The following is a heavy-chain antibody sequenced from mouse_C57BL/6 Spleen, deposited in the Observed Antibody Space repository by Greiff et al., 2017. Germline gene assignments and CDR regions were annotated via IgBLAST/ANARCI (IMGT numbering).Heavy chain of an antibody. Sequence: EVQLQQSGAELVKPAASVKLSCTASGFNIKDYYMHWVKQRTEQGLEWIGRIDPEDGATKYAPKFQGKATITADTSSNTAYRQLSILTSEDTAVYYVSSPLVLRYPAWFAYWGQGTLVTVSA. J-gene: IGHJ3*01. CDR2: IDPEDGAT. V-gene: IGHV14-2*01. CDR3: SSPLVLRYPAWFAY. D-gene: IGHD1-1*01. CDR1: GFNIKDYY.